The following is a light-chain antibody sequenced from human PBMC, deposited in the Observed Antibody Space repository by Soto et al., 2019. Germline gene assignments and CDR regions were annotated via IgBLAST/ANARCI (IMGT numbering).Light chain of an antibody. V-gene: IGLV2-14*03. CDR1: SSDIGAYNF. Sequence: QSALHQPASVAGSPGQWDTMSGTGTSSDIGAYNFVSWYQQPPGKAPKLMLYDVNIRPSGVSNRFSGSKSGNTASLTISGLQAEDEADYSCNSWSTSNTRIFGGGT. CDR3: NSWSTSNTRI. J-gene: IGLJ2*01. CDR2: DVN.